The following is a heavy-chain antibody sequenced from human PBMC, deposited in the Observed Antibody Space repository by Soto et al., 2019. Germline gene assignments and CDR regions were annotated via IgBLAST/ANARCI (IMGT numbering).Heavy chain of an antibody. V-gene: IGHV3-53*01. CDR1: GFAVSSKY. CDR2: IYSGGDT. Sequence: EVQLVESGGGLVQPGGSLRLSCAASGFAVSSKYMSWVRQAPGKGLEWVSDIYSGGDTFYADSVKGRFILSRDDSQNTMYLQMNNLRAEDTAVYYCARVPGRLWGRGTLVTVAS. CDR3: ARVPGRL. J-gene: IGHJ4*02. D-gene: IGHD3-10*01.